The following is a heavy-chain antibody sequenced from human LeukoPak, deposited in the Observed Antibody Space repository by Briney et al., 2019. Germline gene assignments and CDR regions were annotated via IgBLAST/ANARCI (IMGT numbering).Heavy chain of an antibody. D-gene: IGHD6-6*01. V-gene: IGHV1-69*13. CDR3: AREEEYSSSYYYYGMDV. CDR2: IIPIFGTA. J-gene: IGHJ6*02. CDR1: GGTFSSYA. Sequence: ASVKVSCKASGGTFSSYAISWVRQAPGQGLEWMGGIIPIFGTANYAQKFQGRVTITADESTSTAYMELNSLRSEDTAVYYCAREEEYSSSYYYYGMDVWGQGTTVTVSS.